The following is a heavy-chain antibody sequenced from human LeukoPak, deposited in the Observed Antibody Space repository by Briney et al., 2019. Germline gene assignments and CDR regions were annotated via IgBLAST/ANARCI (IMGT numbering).Heavy chain of an antibody. CDR1: GYTLTELS. V-gene: IGHV1-24*01. CDR3: ATTQRWYYYDSSGSGNFDY. Sequence: GASVKVSCKVSGYTLTELSMHWVRQAPGRGLEWMGGFDPEDGETIYAQKFQGRVTMTEDTSTDTAYMELSSLRSEDTAVYYCATTQRWYYYDSSGSGNFDYWGQGTLVTVSS. D-gene: IGHD3-22*01. J-gene: IGHJ4*02. CDR2: FDPEDGET.